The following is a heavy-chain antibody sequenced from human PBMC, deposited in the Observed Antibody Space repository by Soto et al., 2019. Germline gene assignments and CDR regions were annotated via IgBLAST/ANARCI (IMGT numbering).Heavy chain of an antibody. CDR2: IRSKANNYAT. CDR3: ARGGGSSTQRYYYMDV. V-gene: IGHV3-73*01. CDR1: GFTFSGSA. Sequence: EVQLVESGGGLVQPGGSLKLSCAASGFTFSGSAMHWVRQASGKGLEWVGRIRSKANNYATAYAASVKGRFTISRDDSKNTAYLQMNSLKTADTAVYYWARGGGSSTQRYYYMDVWGKGTTVTVSS. J-gene: IGHJ6*03. D-gene: IGHD2-2*01.